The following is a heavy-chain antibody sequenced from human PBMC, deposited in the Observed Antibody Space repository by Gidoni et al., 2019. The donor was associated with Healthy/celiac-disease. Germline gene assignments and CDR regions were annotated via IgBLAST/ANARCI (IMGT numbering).Heavy chain of an antibody. V-gene: IGHV3-43*01. D-gene: IGHD3-3*01. CDR2: ISWDGGST. J-gene: IGHJ4*02. Sequence: EVQLVESGGVVVQPGESLRLSCAASGFTFDDYTMHWVRQAPGKGLEWVSLISWDGGSTYYADSVKGRFTISRDNSKNSLYLQMNSLRTEDTALYYCAKSSYDFWSGYSPIDYWGQGTLVTVSS. CDR3: AKSSYDFWSGYSPIDY. CDR1: GFTFDDYT.